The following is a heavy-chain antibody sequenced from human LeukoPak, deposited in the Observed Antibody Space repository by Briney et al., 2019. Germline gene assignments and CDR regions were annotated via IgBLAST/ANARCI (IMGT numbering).Heavy chain of an antibody. CDR1: GFTFSSYS. CDR3: ARRGLIAARPFDY. Sequence: PGGSLRPSCAASGFTFSSYSMNWVRQAPGKGLEWVSSISSSNNYIYYAGSVKGRFTISRDNAKNSLYLQMNSLRAEDTAMYYCARRGLIAARPFDYWGQGTLVTVSS. CDR2: ISSSNNYI. D-gene: IGHD6-6*01. J-gene: IGHJ4*02. V-gene: IGHV3-21*01.